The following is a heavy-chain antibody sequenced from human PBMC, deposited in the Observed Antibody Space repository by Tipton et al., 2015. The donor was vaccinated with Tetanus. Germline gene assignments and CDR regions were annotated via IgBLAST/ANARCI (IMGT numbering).Heavy chain of an antibody. Sequence: LVKPTETLSLTCTVSGGSISSYYWSWIRQPPGKGLEWIGYIYYSGSTNYNPSLKSRVTISVDTSKNQFSLKLSSVTAADTAVYYCARGGRAAPFDYWGQGTLVTVSS. D-gene: IGHD3-16*01. CDR2: IYYSGST. J-gene: IGHJ4*02. V-gene: IGHV4-59*01. CDR3: ARGGRAAPFDY. CDR1: GGSISSYY.